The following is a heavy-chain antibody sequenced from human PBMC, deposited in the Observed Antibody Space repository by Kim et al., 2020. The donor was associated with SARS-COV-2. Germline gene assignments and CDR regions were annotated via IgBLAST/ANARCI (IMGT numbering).Heavy chain of an antibody. Sequence: GGSLRLSCSASGFTFSSYAMHWVRQAPGKGLEYVSAISSNGGSTYYADSVKGRFTISRDNSKNTLYLQMSSLRAEDTAVYYCVPPPFLGGLYYFDYWGQGTLVTVSS. D-gene: IGHD2-15*01. CDR3: VPPPFLGGLYYFDY. V-gene: IGHV3-64D*09. CDR1: GFTFSSYA. J-gene: IGHJ4*02. CDR2: ISSNGGST.